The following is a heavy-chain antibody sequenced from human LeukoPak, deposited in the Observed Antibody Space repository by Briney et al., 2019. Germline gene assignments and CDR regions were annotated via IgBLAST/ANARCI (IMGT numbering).Heavy chain of an antibody. Sequence: ASVEVSCKASGYTFTGYYMHWVRQAPGQGLEWMGWINPKSGATKYAQNFQGRVSMTRDTSSSTAHMELSSLRSDDTAVFYCARGFQQLEHWDWLDPWGQGTLVAVSS. D-gene: IGHD6-13*01. CDR3: ARGFQQLEHWDWLDP. CDR2: INPKSGAT. V-gene: IGHV1-2*02. J-gene: IGHJ5*02. CDR1: GYTFTGYY.